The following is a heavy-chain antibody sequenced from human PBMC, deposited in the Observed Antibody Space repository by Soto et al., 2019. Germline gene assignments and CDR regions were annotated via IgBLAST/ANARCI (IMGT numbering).Heavy chain of an antibody. J-gene: IGHJ6*02. D-gene: IGHD3-10*01. CDR1: GYIFTSPW. Sequence: GESLKISRKGSGYIFTSPWIAWVRQMPGKGLEWMGIIYPGDSDTKYSPSFQGQVTFSVDKSISTVYLQWTTLKAAGTAIYYCARRVPSGSEADYYGMDVWGQGTTVTVSS. CDR2: IYPGDSDT. CDR3: ARRVPSGSEADYYGMDV. V-gene: IGHV5-51*01.